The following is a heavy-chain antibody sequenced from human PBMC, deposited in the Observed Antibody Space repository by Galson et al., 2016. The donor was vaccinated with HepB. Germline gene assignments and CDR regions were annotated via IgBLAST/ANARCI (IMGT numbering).Heavy chain of an antibody. Sequence: PALVKPTQTLTLTCTFSGFSLITAGVGVGWIRQPPGKALEWLALIDWNDVRTYSPSLKSRLTITKDTSKKQVVLTMTNMVPVDTGIYYCAHFHTGAGPYYCYGLDVWGRGTTVTVAS. V-gene: IGHV2-5*01. J-gene: IGHJ6*02. CDR2: IDWNDVR. CDR1: GFSLITAGVG. D-gene: IGHD7-27*01. CDR3: AHFHTGAGPYYCYGLDV.